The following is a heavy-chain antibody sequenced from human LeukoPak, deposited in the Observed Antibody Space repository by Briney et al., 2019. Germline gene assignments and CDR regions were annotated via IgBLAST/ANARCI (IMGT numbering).Heavy chain of an antibody. CDR2: IRSKAYGGKT. D-gene: IGHD6-13*01. Sequence: GGSLRLSCIASGFTFGDYAMSWVRQAPGKGLEWVGFIRSKAYGGKTEYAASVRGRFTISRHDSKSIAYLQMNSLKTEDTAVYYCTRARGYSSSWYRLDPWGQGTLVTVSS. CDR1: GFTFGDYA. V-gene: IGHV3-49*04. CDR3: TRARGYSSSWYRLDP. J-gene: IGHJ5*02.